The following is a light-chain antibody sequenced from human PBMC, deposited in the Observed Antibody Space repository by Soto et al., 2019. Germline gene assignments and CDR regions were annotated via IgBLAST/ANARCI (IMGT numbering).Light chain of an antibody. J-gene: IGLJ3*02. CDR1: SSNLGAGYD. CDR3: QAYDYSLTASV. V-gene: IGLV1-40*01. CDR2: GNR. Sequence: QSALTQPASVSGAPGQRVTLSCTGNSSNLGAGYDVHWYQQLPGAAPKLVIFGNRNRPSGVPERFSGSKSGTSASLAITGLQAEDEADYYCQAYDYSLTASVFGGGTKVTVL.